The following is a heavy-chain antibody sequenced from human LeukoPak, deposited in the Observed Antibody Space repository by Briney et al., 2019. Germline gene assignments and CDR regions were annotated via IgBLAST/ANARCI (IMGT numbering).Heavy chain of an antibody. Sequence: RPGGSLRLSCAASGFTFSTYAMTWVRQAPGKGLEWVSTISGSGDKTEYGESVKGRFTISRDNSKNTLYLQMNSLRDEDTASYYCAKDYNWPYFDYWGQGTLVTVSS. D-gene: IGHD1-20*01. CDR1: GFTFSTYA. CDR3: AKDYNWPYFDY. V-gene: IGHV3-23*01. J-gene: IGHJ4*02. CDR2: ISGSGDKT.